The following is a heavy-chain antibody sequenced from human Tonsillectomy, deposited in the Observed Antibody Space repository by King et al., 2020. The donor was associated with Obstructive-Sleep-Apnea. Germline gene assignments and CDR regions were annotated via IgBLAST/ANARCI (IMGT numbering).Heavy chain of an antibody. Sequence: VQLQESGPGLVKPSETLSLTCTVSGGSISSYYWSWIRQPPGKGLEWIGYIYYSGSTNYNPSLKSRVTISVDTSKNQFSLQLSSVTAADTAVYYCARRHPLLREYYWGQGTLVTVSS. V-gene: IGHV4-59*01. J-gene: IGHJ4*02. D-gene: IGHD3-16*01. CDR3: ARRHPLLREYY. CDR1: GGSISSYY. CDR2: IYYSGST.